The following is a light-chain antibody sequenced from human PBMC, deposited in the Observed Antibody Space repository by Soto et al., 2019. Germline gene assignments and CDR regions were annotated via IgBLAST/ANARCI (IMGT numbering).Light chain of an antibody. J-gene: IGKJ5*01. V-gene: IGKV1-5*03. Sequence: DIQMTQSPSTLSASVGDRVTITCRASQSISSWLAWYQQKPGKAPKSLIHKASSLESGVPSRFSGSGSGTEFTLTISSLQPDDFATYYCQQYLSYPITFGQGTRLEIK. CDR1: QSISSW. CDR2: KAS. CDR3: QQYLSYPIT.